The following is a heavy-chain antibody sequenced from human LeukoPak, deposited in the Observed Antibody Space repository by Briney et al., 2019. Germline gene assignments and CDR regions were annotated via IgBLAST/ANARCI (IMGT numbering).Heavy chain of an antibody. CDR1: GGSFSSGSYY. Sequence: SETLSLTCTVSGGSFSSGSYYWSWLRQPPGRGLEWLGYIYYSGSTNYNPSLKSRVTISVDTSKNQFSLKLSSVTAADTAVYYCAREDGYCSGGSCYSLIAAFDIWGQGTMVTVSS. D-gene: IGHD2-15*01. V-gene: IGHV4-61*01. CDR2: IYYSGST. J-gene: IGHJ3*02. CDR3: AREDGYCSGGSCYSLIAAFDI.